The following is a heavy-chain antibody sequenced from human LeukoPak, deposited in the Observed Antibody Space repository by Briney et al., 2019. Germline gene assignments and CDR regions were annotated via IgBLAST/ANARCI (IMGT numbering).Heavy chain of an antibody. Sequence: GGSLRLSCAASGFSFTSYWMHSVRPAPGKGLLWVSRINSEGSSTSYADSVKGRFTISRDNAKNTLSLEMNSLRAEDTAVYYCARDQRYCSSTSCYRMIWFDAWGQGALVTVSS. J-gene: IGHJ5*02. V-gene: IGHV3-74*01. D-gene: IGHD2-2*02. CDR1: GFSFTSYW. CDR3: ARDQRYCSSTSCYRMIWFDA. CDR2: INSEGSST.